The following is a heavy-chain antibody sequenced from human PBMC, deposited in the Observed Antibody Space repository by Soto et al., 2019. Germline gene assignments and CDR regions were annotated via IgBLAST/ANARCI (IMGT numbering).Heavy chain of an antibody. J-gene: IGHJ4*02. D-gene: IGHD2-15*01. V-gene: IGHV1-2*02. CDR3: AREIGGIIVVVAANYFDY. Sequence: ASVKVSCKASGYTFTGYYMHWVRQAHGQGLEWMGWINPNSGGTNYAQKFQGRVTMTRDTSISTAYMELSRLRSDDTAVYYCAREIGGIIVVVAANYFDYWGQGTLVTVSS. CDR2: INPNSGGT. CDR1: GYTFTGYY.